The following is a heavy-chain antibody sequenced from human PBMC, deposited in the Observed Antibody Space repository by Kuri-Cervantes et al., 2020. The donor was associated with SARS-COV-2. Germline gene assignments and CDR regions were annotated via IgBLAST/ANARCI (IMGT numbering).Heavy chain of an antibody. J-gene: IGHJ6*03. CDR1: GYTFTGYY. V-gene: IGHV1-2*02. CDR3: ARVVVPAANRDYYYMDV. D-gene: IGHD2-2*01. Sequence: ASVKVSCKASGYTFTGYYMHWVRQAPGQGLEWMGWINPNSGGTNYAQKLQGRVTMTTDTSTSTAYMELRSLRSDDTAVYYCARVVVPAANRDYYYMDVWGKGTTVTVSS. CDR2: INPNSGGT.